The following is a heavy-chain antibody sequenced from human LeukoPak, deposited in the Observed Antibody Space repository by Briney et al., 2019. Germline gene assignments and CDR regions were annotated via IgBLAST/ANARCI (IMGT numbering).Heavy chain of an antibody. J-gene: IGHJ3*02. V-gene: IGHV4-59*01. CDR3: ARADDSSGYYFDAFDI. D-gene: IGHD3-22*01. CDR2: IYYSGST. CDR1: GGSISSYY. Sequence: SETLSFTCTVSGGSISSYYWSWIRQPPGKGLEWIGYIYYSGSTNYNPSLKSRVTISVDTSKNQFSLKLSSVTAADTAVYYCARADDSSGYYFDAFDIWSQGTMVTVSS.